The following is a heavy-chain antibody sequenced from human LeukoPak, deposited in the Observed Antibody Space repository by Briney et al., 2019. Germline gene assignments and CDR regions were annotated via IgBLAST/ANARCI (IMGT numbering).Heavy chain of an antibody. CDR2: ISSSGSTI. D-gene: IGHD2-21*02. CDR3: ARAAYCGGDCYPLDY. Sequence: GGSLRLSCAASGFTFSSYEMNWVRQAPGKGLEWVSYISSSGSTIYYADSVKGRFTISRDNAKNSLYLQMNRLRAEDTAVYYCARAAYCGGDCYPLDYWGQGTLVTVSS. CDR1: GFTFSSYE. V-gene: IGHV3-48*03. J-gene: IGHJ4*02.